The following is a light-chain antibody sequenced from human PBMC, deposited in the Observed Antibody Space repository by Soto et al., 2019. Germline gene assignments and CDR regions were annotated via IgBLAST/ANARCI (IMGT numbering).Light chain of an antibody. CDR1: NNDIGVYDF. J-gene: IGLJ2*01. CDR2: EVI. V-gene: IGLV2-8*01. CDR3: TSYAGSNTDV. Sequence: QSALTQPPSASGSPGQSVTISCTGTNNDIGVYDFVSWYQHHPGKAPRLIIYEVIQRPSGVPDRFSGSKSGNTASLTVSGLQAADEADYFCTSYAGSNTDVFGGGTKLTVL.